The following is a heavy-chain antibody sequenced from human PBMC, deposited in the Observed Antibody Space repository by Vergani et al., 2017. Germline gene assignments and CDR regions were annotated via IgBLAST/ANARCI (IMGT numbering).Heavy chain of an antibody. CDR3: ARVGGYEPRFDY. V-gene: IGHV1-2*02. CDR2: INPNSGGT. J-gene: IGHJ4*02. Sequence: QVQLVQSGAEVKKPGASVKVSCKASGYTFTGYYMHWVRQAPGQGLERMGWINPNSGGTNYAQKFQGRVTMTRDTSISTAYMELSRRRSDSPAVYYCARVGGYEPRFDYWGQGTLVTVSS. CDR1: GYTFTGYY. D-gene: IGHD5-12*01.